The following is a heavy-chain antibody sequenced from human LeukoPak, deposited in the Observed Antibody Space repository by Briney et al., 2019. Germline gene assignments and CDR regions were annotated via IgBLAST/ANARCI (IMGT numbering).Heavy chain of an antibody. CDR3: TRDPRRLDY. CDR2: ISGSGGST. Sequence: GGTLRLSCAASGFTFSSYGMSWVRQAPGKGLEWVSAISGSGGSTYYADSVKGRFTISRDNSKNTLYLQMNSLRAEDTAVYYCTRDPRRLDYWGQGTLVTVSS. CDR1: GFTFSSYG. J-gene: IGHJ4*02. V-gene: IGHV3-23*01.